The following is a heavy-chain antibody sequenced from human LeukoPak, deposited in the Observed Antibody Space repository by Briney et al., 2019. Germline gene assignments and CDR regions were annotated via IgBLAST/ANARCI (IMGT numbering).Heavy chain of an antibody. D-gene: IGHD2-2*02. V-gene: IGHV1-18*01. CDR3: ARDWGYCSSTSCYRGGDY. Sequence: ASVKVSCKASGYTFTSYSISWVRQAPGQGLEWMGWISAYNGNTNYAQKLQGRVTMTTDTSTSTAYMELRSLRSDDTAVYYCARDWGYCSSTSCYRGGDYWGQGTLVTVSS. CDR2: ISAYNGNT. J-gene: IGHJ4*02. CDR1: GYTFTSYS.